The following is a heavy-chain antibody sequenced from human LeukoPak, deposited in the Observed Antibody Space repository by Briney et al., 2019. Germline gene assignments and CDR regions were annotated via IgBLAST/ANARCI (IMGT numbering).Heavy chain of an antibody. CDR1: GFTFSSYS. D-gene: IGHD1-26*01. Sequence: GGSLRLSCAASGFTFSSYSMNWVRQAPGKGLEWVSSISSSSSYIYYADSVKGRFTISRDNSRDTLYLQMNNLRVEDTAVYYCARDCKGADHATDYWGQGTLVTVSS. CDR2: ISSSSSYI. V-gene: IGHV3-21*01. J-gene: IGHJ4*02. CDR3: ARDCKGADHATDY.